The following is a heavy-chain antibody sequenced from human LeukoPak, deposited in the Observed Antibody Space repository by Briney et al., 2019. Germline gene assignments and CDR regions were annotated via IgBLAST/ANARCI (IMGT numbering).Heavy chain of an antibody. J-gene: IGHJ4*02. CDR2: IKQDGSEK. CDR3: ARSPTYYDLWSGYKFIDY. CDR1: GFTFSTYW. V-gene: IGHV3-7*01. Sequence: PGGSLRLSCAASGFTFSTYWMSWVRQAPGKGLEWVANIKQDGSEKYYVDSVKGRFTISRDNAKNSLYLQMNSLRAEDTAVYYCARSPTYYDLWSGYKFIDYWGQGTLVTVSA. D-gene: IGHD3-3*01.